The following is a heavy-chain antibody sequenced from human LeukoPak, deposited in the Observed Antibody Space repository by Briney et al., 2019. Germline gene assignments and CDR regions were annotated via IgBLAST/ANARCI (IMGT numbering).Heavy chain of an antibody. Sequence: GGSLRLSCAASGLTFSSYEMNWVRQAPGKGLEWVSYISRSGSTTYYADSVKGRFTISRDNAKNSLYLQMNSLRHEDTAVYYCARDGALTVGSFDIWGQGTMVTVSS. D-gene: IGHD1-26*01. CDR2: ISRSGSTT. V-gene: IGHV3-48*03. CDR1: GLTFSSYE. CDR3: ARDGALTVGSFDI. J-gene: IGHJ3*02.